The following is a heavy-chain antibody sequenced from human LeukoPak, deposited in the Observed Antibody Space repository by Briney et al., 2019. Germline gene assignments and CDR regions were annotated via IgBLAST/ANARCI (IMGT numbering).Heavy chain of an antibody. V-gene: IGHV3-66*01. Sequence: PGGSLRLSCAASGFTVSSNFMTWVRQAPGQGLEWVSVMYSGGSTYYADSVKGRFTISRDNSKNTLYLQMNSLRAEDTAVYYCAREGGGRSFDYWGQGTLVTVSS. CDR1: GFTVSSNF. J-gene: IGHJ4*02. CDR2: MYSGGST. D-gene: IGHD2-15*01. CDR3: AREGGGRSFDY.